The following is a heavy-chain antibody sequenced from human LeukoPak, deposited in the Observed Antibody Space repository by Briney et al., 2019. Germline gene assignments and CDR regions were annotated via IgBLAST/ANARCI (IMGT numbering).Heavy chain of an antibody. CDR2: IYSGGGT. Sequence: GGSLRLSCAGSGFSFRRFWMTWVRQAPGRGLEWVSLIYSGGGTYYADSVKGRFTISRDNSRNTLSLQMNSLRVDDTAVYYCARGFRSVTTWGYFDYWGQGALVTVSS. D-gene: IGHD4-17*01. CDR3: ARGFRSVTTWGYFDY. V-gene: IGHV3-66*01. CDR1: GFSFRRFW. J-gene: IGHJ4*02.